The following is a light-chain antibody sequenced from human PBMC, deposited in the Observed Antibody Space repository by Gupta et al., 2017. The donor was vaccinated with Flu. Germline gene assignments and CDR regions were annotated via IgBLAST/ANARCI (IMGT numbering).Light chain of an antibody. Sequence: EIVMTQSPATLSVSPGERATLSCRASQSVSSNLAWYQQKPGQAPRLRIYGASTRANGIPARFSGGGSGTEFTLTISSLQSEDFAVYYCQQYNNWPRTFGQGTKVEIK. V-gene: IGKV3-15*01. CDR3: QQYNNWPRT. CDR2: GAS. J-gene: IGKJ1*01. CDR1: QSVSSN.